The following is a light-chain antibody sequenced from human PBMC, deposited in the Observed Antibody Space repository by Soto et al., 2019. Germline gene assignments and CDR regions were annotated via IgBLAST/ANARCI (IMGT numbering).Light chain of an antibody. J-gene: IGKJ3*01. CDR3: QQYVSSRPIP. V-gene: IGKV3-20*01. Sequence: EIVLSQSPGALSLSPGERATLSCRASQSVSSTYLAWYRHKPGQAPRLLIYGASSRAAGIPDRFSGSGSGTNFTLTISRLEPEDFAIYYCQQYVSSRPIPFGPGTKVDI. CDR2: GAS. CDR1: QSVSSTY.